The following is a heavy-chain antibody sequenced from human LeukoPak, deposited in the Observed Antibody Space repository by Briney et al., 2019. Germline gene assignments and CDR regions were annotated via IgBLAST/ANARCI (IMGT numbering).Heavy chain of an antibody. CDR1: GYSISSGYY. V-gene: IGHV4-38-2*01. Sequence: SETLSLTCAVSGYSISSGYYWGWIRQPPGKGLEWIGSIYHSGSTYYNPSLKSRVTISVDTSKNQFSLKLSSVTAADTAMYYCARNIVVVPTVTGAFDVWGQGTMVTVS. D-gene: IGHD2-2*01. CDR2: IYHSGST. J-gene: IGHJ3*01. CDR3: ARNIVVVPTVTGAFDV.